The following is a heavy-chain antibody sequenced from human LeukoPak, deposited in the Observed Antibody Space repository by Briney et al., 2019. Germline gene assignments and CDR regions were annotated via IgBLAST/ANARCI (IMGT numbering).Heavy chain of an antibody. V-gene: IGHV4-59*01. Sequence: SSETLSLTCTVSGGSISSYYWSWIRQPPRKGLEWVGYIYYSGSTNYNPSLKSRVTISVDTSKNQFSLKLSSVTAADTAVYYCASYSSSRPWVDWGQGTLVTVSS. CDR1: GGSISSYY. D-gene: IGHD6-13*01. J-gene: IGHJ4*02. CDR2: IYYSGST. CDR3: ASYSSSRPWVD.